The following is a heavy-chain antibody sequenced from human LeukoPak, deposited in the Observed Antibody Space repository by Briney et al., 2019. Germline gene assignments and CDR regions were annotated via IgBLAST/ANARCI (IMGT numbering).Heavy chain of an antibody. V-gene: IGHV4-34*01. CDR3: ARVGTTVIIASDP. CDR1: GGSFSGYY. CDR2: INHSGIT. J-gene: IGHJ5*02. Sequence: SETLSLTYAVYGGSFSGYYWNWIRQPPGKGLEWIGEINHSGITNYNPSLKSRVTISVDTSKKQFSLKLNSVTAADTAVYYCARVGTTVIIASDPWGQGTQVIVSS. D-gene: IGHD4-23*01.